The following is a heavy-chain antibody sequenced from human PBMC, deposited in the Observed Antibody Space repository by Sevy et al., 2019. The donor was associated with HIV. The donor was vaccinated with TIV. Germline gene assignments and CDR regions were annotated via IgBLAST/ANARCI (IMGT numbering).Heavy chain of an antibody. CDR1: GFTFTSYG. CDR2: ISYDGSNK. J-gene: IGHJ4*02. D-gene: IGHD5-18*01. Sequence: GESLKISGAASGFTFTSYGMHWVRQAPGKGLEWVAVISYDGSNKYYADSVKGRFTISRDKSKNTLYLQMNSLRAEDTAVYYCAKAPRGYSYASFFDYWGQGTLVTVSS. CDR3: AKAPRGYSYASFFDY. V-gene: IGHV3-30*18.